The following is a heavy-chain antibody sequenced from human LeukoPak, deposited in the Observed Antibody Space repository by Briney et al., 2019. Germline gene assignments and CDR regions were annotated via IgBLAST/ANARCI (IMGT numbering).Heavy chain of an antibody. D-gene: IGHD3-10*01. Sequence: ASVKVSCKASGYTFTSYAMHWVRQAPGQRLEWMGWINVGNGNTKYSQEFQGRVTISRDTSASTAYMELSSLRSEDMAVYYCARKAYGSGSYYDYWGQGTLVTVSS. CDR1: GYTFTSYA. J-gene: IGHJ4*02. V-gene: IGHV1-3*03. CDR3: ARKAYGSGSYYDY. CDR2: INVGNGNT.